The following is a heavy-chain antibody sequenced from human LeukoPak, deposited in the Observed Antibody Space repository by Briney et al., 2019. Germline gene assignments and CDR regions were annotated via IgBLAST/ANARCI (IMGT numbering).Heavy chain of an antibody. Sequence: PSETLSLTCNVSGGSISSYYWSWVWQPPGKGLEWIGYIYYSGSTNFNPSLKSRVTISVDTSKNQFSLKLSAVTAADTAVYYCARGDYYYYGVDVWGQGTTVTVSS. CDR3: ARGDYYYYGVDV. J-gene: IGHJ6*02. CDR1: GGSISSYY. CDR2: IYYSGST. V-gene: IGHV4-59*08.